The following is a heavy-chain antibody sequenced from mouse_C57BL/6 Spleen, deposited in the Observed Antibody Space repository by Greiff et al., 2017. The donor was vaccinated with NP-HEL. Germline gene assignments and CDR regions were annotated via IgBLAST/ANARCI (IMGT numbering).Heavy chain of an antibody. V-gene: IGHV1-69*01. Sequence: QVQLQQPGAELVLPGASVKLSCKASGYTFTSYWMHWVKQRPGQGLEWIGEIDPSDSYTNYNQKFKGKSTLTVDKSSSTAYMQLSSLTSEASAVYYGARGDGYYWYVDVWGTGTTVTVSS. CDR1: GYTFTSYW. CDR2: IDPSDSYT. CDR3: ARGDGYYWYVDV. J-gene: IGHJ1*03. D-gene: IGHD2-3*01.